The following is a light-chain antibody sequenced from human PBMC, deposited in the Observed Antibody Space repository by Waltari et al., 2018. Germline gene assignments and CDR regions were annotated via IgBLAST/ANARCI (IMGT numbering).Light chain of an antibody. V-gene: IGLV1-40*01. Sequence: QSVLTQPPSVSGAQGQRVTISCTGTRSNIGAGTDVHWYQQVPGTAPKLLLHGNNIRPSGISDRFSGSKSGTSASLAITGLQGGDEADFYCQSYDITRHSVVVGGTKLTVL. CDR1: RSNIGAGTD. J-gene: IGLJ3*02. CDR3: QSYDITRHSV. CDR2: GNN.